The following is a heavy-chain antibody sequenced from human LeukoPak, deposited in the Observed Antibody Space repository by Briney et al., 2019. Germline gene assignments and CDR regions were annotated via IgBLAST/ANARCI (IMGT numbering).Heavy chain of an antibody. Sequence: SETLSLTCTVSGGSITSGSYYWSWIRQPAGKGLEWIGRIYTSGSTNYNPSLKSRVTISVDTSKNQFSLKLSSVTAADTAVYYCARGFIVGVTIAFDIWGQGTMVTVSS. V-gene: IGHV4-61*02. D-gene: IGHD1-26*01. CDR3: ARGFIVGVTIAFDI. J-gene: IGHJ3*02. CDR1: GGSITSGSYY. CDR2: IYTSGST.